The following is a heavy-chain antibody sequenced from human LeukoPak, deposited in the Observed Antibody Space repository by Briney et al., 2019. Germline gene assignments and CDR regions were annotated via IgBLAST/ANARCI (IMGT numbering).Heavy chain of an antibody. V-gene: IGHV3-48*03. CDR3: TKLARAPRDFDY. D-gene: IGHD2-8*01. CDR1: GFTFSDYE. CDR2: ISSSGSTT. Sequence: GGSLRLSCAAFGFTFSDYEMNWVRQAPEKGLEWVSYISSSGSTTYYADSVKGRFTISRDNAKNSLYLQMNSLKIEDTAVYYCTKLARAPRDFDYWGQGTLVTVSS. J-gene: IGHJ4*01.